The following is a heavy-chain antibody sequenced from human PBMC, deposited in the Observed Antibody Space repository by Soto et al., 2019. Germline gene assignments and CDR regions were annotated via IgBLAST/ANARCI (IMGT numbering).Heavy chain of an antibody. J-gene: IGHJ5*01. V-gene: IGHV2-5*02. CDR2: IYWDDNM. Sequence: QITVKESGPTLVKPTQPLTLTCSVSGFSLSTGGVGVGWIRQPPGKAVEGLSLIYWDDNMRYSPSLKNTLTITKDTSKNQVFLTLTNMAPVDTATSYCARRGYTSGWAATWFDSWGQGNLVTVSS. D-gene: IGHD6-19*01. CDR3: ARRGYTSGWAATWFDS. CDR1: GFSLSTGGVG.